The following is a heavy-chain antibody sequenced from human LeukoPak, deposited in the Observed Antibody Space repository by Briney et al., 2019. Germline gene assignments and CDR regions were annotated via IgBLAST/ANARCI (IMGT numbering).Heavy chain of an antibody. CDR1: GDSVSNDNFY. CDR2: IYYSGST. Sequence: ETLSLTCTVSGDSVSNDNFYWGWIRQPPGKGLEWIGSIYYSGSTYYNPSLNSRVTISGDSSKNQFSLKLSSVTAADTAVYYCARLGGWDSWGQGTLVTV. J-gene: IGHJ4*02. CDR3: ARLGGWDS. D-gene: IGHD1-26*01. V-gene: IGHV4-39*01.